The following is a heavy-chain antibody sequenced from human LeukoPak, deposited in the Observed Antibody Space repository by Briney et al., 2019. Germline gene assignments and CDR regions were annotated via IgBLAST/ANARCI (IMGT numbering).Heavy chain of an antibody. J-gene: IGHJ4*02. CDR1: GYTFTGYY. CDR2: INPNSGGT. V-gene: IGHV1-2*02. Sequence: GAAVKVSCKASGYTFTGYYMHWVGQAPGQGLEWMGWINPNSGGTNYAQKFQGRVTMTRDTSISTAYMELSRLRSDDTAVYYCARGPGDYVWGSYRPFDYWGQGTLVTVSS. CDR3: ARGPGDYVWGSYRPFDY. D-gene: IGHD3-16*02.